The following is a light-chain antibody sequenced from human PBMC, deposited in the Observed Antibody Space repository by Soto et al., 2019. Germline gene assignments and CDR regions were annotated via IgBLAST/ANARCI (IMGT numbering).Light chain of an antibody. Sequence: DIQMTQSPSSLSASVGDRVTIACRASQSVSSYLNWYQHKPGIAPKLLIYAASTLQSGVPSRFSGTGSGTDFTLTISSLQPEDFATYYCQQSYSTPYTFGQGTKLEIK. CDR3: QQSYSTPYT. CDR1: QSVSSY. J-gene: IGKJ2*01. CDR2: AAS. V-gene: IGKV1-39*01.